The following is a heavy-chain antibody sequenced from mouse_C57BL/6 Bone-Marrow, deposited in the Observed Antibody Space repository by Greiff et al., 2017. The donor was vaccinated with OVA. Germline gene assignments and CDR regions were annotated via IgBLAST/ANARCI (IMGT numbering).Heavy chain of an antibody. D-gene: IGHD1-1*01. V-gene: IGHV5-9-1*02. CDR3: TRAITTVVVPYYAMDY. CDR2: ISSGGDYI. Sequence: EVMLVESGAGLVKPGGSLKLSCAASGFTFSSYAMSWVRQTPEKRLEWVAYISSGGDYIYYADTVKGRFTISRDNARNTLYLQMSSLKSEDTAMYYCTRAITTVVVPYYAMDYWGQGTSVTVSS. J-gene: IGHJ4*01. CDR1: GFTFSSYA.